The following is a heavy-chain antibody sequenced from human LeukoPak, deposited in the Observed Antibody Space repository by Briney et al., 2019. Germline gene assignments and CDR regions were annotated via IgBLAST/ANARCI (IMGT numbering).Heavy chain of an antibody. Sequence: ASVKVSCKASGYTFTSYYMHWVRQAPGQGLEWMGIINPSGGSTTYAQKFQGRVSMTRDTSTSTVYMELSSLRSDDSAVYYCARGQGGFSHYWGQGTLVTVSS. CDR2: INPSGGST. CDR3: ARGQGGFSHY. D-gene: IGHD5-18*01. V-gene: IGHV1-46*01. CDR1: GYTFTSYY. J-gene: IGHJ4*02.